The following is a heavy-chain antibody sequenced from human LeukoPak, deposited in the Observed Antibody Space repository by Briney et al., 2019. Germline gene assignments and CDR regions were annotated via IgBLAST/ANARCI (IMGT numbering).Heavy chain of an antibody. Sequence: AASVKVPCKASGGTFSSYAISWVRQAPGQGLEWMGGIIPIFGTANYAQKFQGRVTITADESTSTAYMELSSLRSEDTAVYYCARVEGGRNWYFDLWGRGTLVTVSS. D-gene: IGHD1-14*01. V-gene: IGHV1-69*13. J-gene: IGHJ2*01. CDR1: GGTFSSYA. CDR3: ARVEGGRNWYFDL. CDR2: IIPIFGTA.